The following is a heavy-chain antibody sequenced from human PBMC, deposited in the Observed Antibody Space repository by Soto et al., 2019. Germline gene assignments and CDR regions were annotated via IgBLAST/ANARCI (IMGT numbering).Heavy chain of an antibody. V-gene: IGHV1-69*13. CDR2: IIPIFGTA. J-gene: IGHJ4*02. CDR3: ARDGLVGNYFDY. CDR1: GGTFSSYA. D-gene: IGHD6-19*01. Sequence: SVKVSCKASGGTFSSYAISWLRQAPGQGLEWMGGIIPIFGTANYAQKFQGRVTITADESTSTAYMELSSLRSEDTAVYYCARDGLVGNYFDYWGQGTLVTVSS.